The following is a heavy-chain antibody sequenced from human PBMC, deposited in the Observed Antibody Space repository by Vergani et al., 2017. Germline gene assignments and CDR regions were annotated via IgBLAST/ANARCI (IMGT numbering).Heavy chain of an antibody. CDR3: ARDNKQLRPRACDL. D-gene: IGHD4-23*01. J-gene: IGHJ3*01. CDR1: GASINNDFYY. Sequence: QVQLQESGPGLVKPSQTLSLTCTVSGASINNDFYYLHWIRQPAGRGLEWIGRIYVSGITDYKSSLQSRVSMSVATSKNQYSLSLTSMTAADTAVYYCARDNKQLRPRACDLWGQGTMVTVSS. V-gene: IGHV4-61*02. CDR2: IYVSGIT.